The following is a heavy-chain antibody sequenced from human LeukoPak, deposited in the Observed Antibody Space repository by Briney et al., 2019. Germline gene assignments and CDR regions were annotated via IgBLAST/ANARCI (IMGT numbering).Heavy chain of an antibody. CDR2: IYSGGST. D-gene: IGHD4-23*01. J-gene: IGHJ6*02. CDR1: GFTVSSNY. V-gene: IGHV3-66*01. CDR3: ARASGGKVTHYYGMDV. Sequence: GGSLRLSCAASGFTVSSNYMSWVRQAPGKGLEWVSVIYSGGSTYYADSVKGRFTISRDNSKNTLYLQMNSLRAEDTAVYYCARASGGKVTHYYGMDVWGQGTTVTVSS.